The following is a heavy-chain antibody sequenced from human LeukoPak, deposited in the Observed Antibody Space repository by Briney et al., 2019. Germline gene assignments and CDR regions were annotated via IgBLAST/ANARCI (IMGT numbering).Heavy chain of an antibody. Sequence: PGGSLRLSCAASGFTFDDYGMSWVRQAPGKGLEWVSGTNWNGGSTGYADSVKGRFTISRDNAKNSLYLQMNSLRAEDTALYYCASSRGYTYYYYMDVWGKGTTVTVSS. J-gene: IGHJ6*03. D-gene: IGHD5-12*01. CDR3: ASSRGYTYYYYMDV. CDR2: TNWNGGST. V-gene: IGHV3-20*04. CDR1: GFTFDDYG.